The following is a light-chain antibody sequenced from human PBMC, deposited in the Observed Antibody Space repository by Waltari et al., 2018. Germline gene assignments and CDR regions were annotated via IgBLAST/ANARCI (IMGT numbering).Light chain of an antibody. V-gene: IGLV2-14*03. CDR3: SAYTYSSPFAWA. CDR2: DVN. Sequence: QSVLTQPASVSGSPGQSITLSCTGTSSDIGASYFVSWYQQHPGKAPKLIIFDVNKRPSGISDRFSGSKSGNTASLTISRLQTGDEADYFCSAYTYSSPFAWAFGGGTKVTVL. J-gene: IGLJ3*02. CDR1: SSDIGASYF.